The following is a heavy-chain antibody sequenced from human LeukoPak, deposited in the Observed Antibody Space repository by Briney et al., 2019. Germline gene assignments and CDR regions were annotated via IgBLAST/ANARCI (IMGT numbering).Heavy chain of an antibody. Sequence: PSETLSLTCTVSGGSISSYYWTWIRQPPGKGLEWIGEINHSGSTNYNPPLKSRVTISVDTSKNQFSLKLSSVTAADTAVYYCARGYCSGGSCYSWFDPWGQGTLVTVSS. D-gene: IGHD2-15*01. CDR2: INHSGST. CDR1: GGSISSYY. V-gene: IGHV4-34*01. CDR3: ARGYCSGGSCYSWFDP. J-gene: IGHJ5*02.